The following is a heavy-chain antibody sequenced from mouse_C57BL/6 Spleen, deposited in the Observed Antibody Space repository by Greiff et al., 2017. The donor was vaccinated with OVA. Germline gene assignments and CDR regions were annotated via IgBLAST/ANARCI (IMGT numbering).Heavy chain of an antibody. Sequence: EVQLQQSGPELVKPGASVKISCKASGYTFTDYYMNWVKQSHGKSLEWIGDINPNNGGTSYNQKFKGKATLTVDKSSSTAYMELRSLTSEDSAVYYCARKTTVRRYFDVWGTGTTVTVSS. J-gene: IGHJ1*03. CDR1: GYTFTDYY. D-gene: IGHD1-1*01. CDR2: INPNNGGT. V-gene: IGHV1-26*01. CDR3: ARKTTVRRYFDV.